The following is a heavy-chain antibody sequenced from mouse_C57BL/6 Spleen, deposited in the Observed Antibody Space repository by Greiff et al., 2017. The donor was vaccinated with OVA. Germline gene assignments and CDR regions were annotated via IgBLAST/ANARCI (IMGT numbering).Heavy chain of an antibody. CDR2: IDPETGGT. CDR3: TRWTTPYAMDY. Sequence: QLQQSGAELVRPGASVTLSCKASGYTFTDYEMHWVKQTPVHGLEWIGAIDPETGGTAYNQKFKGKAILTADKSSSTAYMELRSLTSEDSAVYYCTRWTTPYAMDYWGQGTSVTVSS. CDR1: GYTFTDYE. D-gene: IGHD1-1*01. J-gene: IGHJ4*01. V-gene: IGHV1-15*01.